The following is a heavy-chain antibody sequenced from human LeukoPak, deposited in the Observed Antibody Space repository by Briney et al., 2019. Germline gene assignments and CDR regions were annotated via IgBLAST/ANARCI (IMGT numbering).Heavy chain of an antibody. CDR1: GFTVSSNY. Sequence: GGSLRLSCAASGFTVSSNYMSWVRQAPGKGLEWVSVIYSGGSTYYADSVKGRFTISRDNSKNTLYLQMNSLRAEDTAVNYCAGEQLLPDYYYYGMDVWGQGTTVTVSS. V-gene: IGHV3-66*02. CDR2: IYSGGST. J-gene: IGHJ6*02. D-gene: IGHD6-6*01. CDR3: AGEQLLPDYYYYGMDV.